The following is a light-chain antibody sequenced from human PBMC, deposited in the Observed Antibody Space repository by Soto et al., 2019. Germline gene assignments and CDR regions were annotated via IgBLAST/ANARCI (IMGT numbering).Light chain of an antibody. CDR1: QSVSKY. Sequence: EIVLTQSPATLSLSPGERATLSCRASQSVSKYLAWYQQKPGQAPRLLIHDASNRATGIPARFSGSGSWTDFTLTISSLEPEHFGVYDCQQHSNWPQFTFGGGTKVEIK. J-gene: IGKJ4*01. V-gene: IGKV3-11*01. CDR3: QQHSNWPQFT. CDR2: DAS.